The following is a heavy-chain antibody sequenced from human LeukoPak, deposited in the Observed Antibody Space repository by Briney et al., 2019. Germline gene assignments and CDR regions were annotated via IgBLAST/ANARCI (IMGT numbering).Heavy chain of an antibody. D-gene: IGHD6-13*01. CDR3: ARGIAAAGWAFDY. J-gene: IGHJ4*02. CDR2: INPNSGGT. Sequence: ASVKVSCKASGYTFTGYYIHWVRQGPGQGLEWMGWINPNSGGTNYAQKFQGWVTMTRDTSISTAYMELSRLRSDDTAVYYCARGIAAAGWAFDYWGQGTLVTVSS. CDR1: GYTFTGYY. V-gene: IGHV1-2*04.